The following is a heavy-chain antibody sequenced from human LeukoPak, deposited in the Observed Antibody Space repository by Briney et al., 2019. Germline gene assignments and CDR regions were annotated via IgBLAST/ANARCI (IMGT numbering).Heavy chain of an antibody. V-gene: IGHV3-53*01. CDR1: GFTVNNKY. CDR2: IYNDGRT. Sequence: GGSLRLSSAASGFTVNNKYMTWVRQAPGKGLEWVSLIYNDGRTYYADSVKGRCTISRDNLKNVLYLQMNSLKVEDTALYYCARGLFLSGYLDAFDIWGQGTVVTVSS. CDR3: ARGLFLSGYLDAFDI. J-gene: IGHJ3*02. D-gene: IGHD3-22*01.